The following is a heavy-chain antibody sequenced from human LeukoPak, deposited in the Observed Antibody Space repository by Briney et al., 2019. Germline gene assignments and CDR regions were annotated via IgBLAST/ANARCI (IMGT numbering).Heavy chain of an antibody. CDR1: GGSFSGYY. CDR2: INHSGST. Sequence: SETLSLTCAVYGGSFSGYYWSWIRQPPGKGLEWIGEINHSGSTNYNPSLKSRVTISVGTSKNQFSLKLSSVTAADTAVYYCATQLERRGSYYYYYMDVWGKGTTVTISS. J-gene: IGHJ6*03. V-gene: IGHV4-34*01. CDR3: ATQLERRGSYYYYYMDV. D-gene: IGHD1-1*01.